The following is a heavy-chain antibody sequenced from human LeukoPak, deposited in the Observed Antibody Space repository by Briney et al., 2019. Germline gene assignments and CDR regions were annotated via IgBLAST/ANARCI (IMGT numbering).Heavy chain of an antibody. J-gene: IGHJ6*04. V-gene: IGHV3-23*01. D-gene: IGHD3-10*01. Sequence: GGSLRLSCAASGFTFSSYGMSWVRQAPGKGLEWVSAISGSGGSTYYADSVKGRFTISRDNAKNSLYLQMNSLRAEDTAVYYCARDSWFGGVDVWGKGTTVTISS. CDR1: GFTFSSYG. CDR3: ARDSWFGGVDV. CDR2: ISGSGGST.